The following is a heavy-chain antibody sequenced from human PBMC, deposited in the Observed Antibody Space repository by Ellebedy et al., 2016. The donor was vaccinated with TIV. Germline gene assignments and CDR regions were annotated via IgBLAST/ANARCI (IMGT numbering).Heavy chain of an antibody. CDR1: GFTFSSYG. V-gene: IGHV3-30*03. J-gene: IGHJ6*02. Sequence: GESLKIPCAASGFTFSSYGMHWVRQAPGKGLEWVAVISYDGSNKYYADSVKGRFTISRDNSKNTLYLQMNSLRAEDTAVYYCARVLEWLLSFYYYGMDVWGQGATVTVSS. CDR2: ISYDGSNK. D-gene: IGHD3-3*01. CDR3: ARVLEWLLSFYYYGMDV.